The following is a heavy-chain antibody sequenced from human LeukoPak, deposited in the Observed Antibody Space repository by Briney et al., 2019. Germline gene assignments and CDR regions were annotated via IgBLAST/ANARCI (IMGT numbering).Heavy chain of an antibody. Sequence: GGSLRLSCAASGFTFGIYTMQWVRQAPGKGLECVAVLSHDGSNGHYADSVKGRFTVSRDTSKNTLYLQMNSLRPDDTAVYYCARDWGADTWGQGTLVTVSS. J-gene: IGHJ5*02. CDR1: GFTFGIYT. CDR2: LSHDGSNG. V-gene: IGHV3-30*04. CDR3: ARDWGADT. D-gene: IGHD3-16*01.